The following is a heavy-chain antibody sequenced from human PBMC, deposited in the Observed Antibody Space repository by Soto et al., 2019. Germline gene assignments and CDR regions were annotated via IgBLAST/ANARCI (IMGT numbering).Heavy chain of an antibody. J-gene: IGHJ4*02. CDR2: IKSKTDGGTT. Sequence: EVQLVESGGGLVKPGGSLRLSCAASGFTFSNAWMSWVRQAPGKGLEWVGRIKSKTDGGTTDYAAPVKGRFTISRDDSKNTLYLQMTPLKTEETVVYYCTPDFPTFYGRGWFPSWYDYWGQGTLVTVSS. CDR3: TPDFPTFYGRGWFPSWYDY. V-gene: IGHV3-15*01. CDR1: GFTFSNAW. D-gene: IGHD6-19*01.